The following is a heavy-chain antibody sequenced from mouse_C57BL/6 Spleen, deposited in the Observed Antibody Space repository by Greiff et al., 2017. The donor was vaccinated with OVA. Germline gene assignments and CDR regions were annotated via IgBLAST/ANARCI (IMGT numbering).Heavy chain of an antibody. Sequence: VQLQQSGPVLVKPGASVKMSCKASGYTFTDYYMNWVKQSHGKSLEWIGVINPYNGGTSYNQKFKGKATLTVDKFSSTAYMELNSLTSEDSAVYYCARHYYGSSTYWYVDVWGTGTTVTVSS. CDR1: GYTFTDYY. CDR2: INPYNGGT. D-gene: IGHD1-1*01. CDR3: ARHYYGSSTYWYVDV. J-gene: IGHJ1*03. V-gene: IGHV1-19*01.